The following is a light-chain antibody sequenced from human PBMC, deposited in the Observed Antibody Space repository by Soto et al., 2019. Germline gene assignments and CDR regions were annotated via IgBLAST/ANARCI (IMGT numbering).Light chain of an antibody. CDR2: GAS. CDR1: QSVSSSY. V-gene: IGKV3-20*01. CDR3: QQYGSSPT. Sequence: EIVLTQSPGTLSLSPGERATLSCRASQSVSSSYLAWYQQKPGQAPRLLIYGASSRATGIPDRFSGSGSGKVFTLTISILEHDDFALYYCQQYGSSPTFGGGTKVEIK. J-gene: IGKJ4*01.